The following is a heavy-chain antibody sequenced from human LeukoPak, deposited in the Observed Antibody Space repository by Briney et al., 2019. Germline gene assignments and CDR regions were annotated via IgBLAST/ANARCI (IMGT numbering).Heavy chain of an antibody. J-gene: IGHJ4*02. CDR2: IAFDDTDR. CDR1: GVMLNDYA. V-gene: IGHV3-30*04. CDR3: TNSDDYGDY. Sequence: GRSLRLSCKGSGVMLNDYAMHWVRQAPGKGLEWVAAIAFDDTDRYYIDSVKGRFTISRDDSKNTLYLHMTSLRAEDTAVYYCTNSDDYGDYWGQGTLVTVSS.